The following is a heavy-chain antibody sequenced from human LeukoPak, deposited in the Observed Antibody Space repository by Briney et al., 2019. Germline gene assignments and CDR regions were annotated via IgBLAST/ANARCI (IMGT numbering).Heavy chain of an antibody. CDR1: GFTFDDYA. D-gene: IGHD3-22*01. V-gene: IGHV3-9*03. J-gene: IGHJ3*02. Sequence: GGSLRLSCAASGFTFDDYAMHWVRQAPGKGLEWVSGISWNSGSIGYADSVKGRFTISRDNAKNSLYLQMNSLRAEDMALYYCAKPYYYDSSGYYYGHAFDIWGQGTMVTVSS. CDR2: ISWNSGSI. CDR3: AKPYYYDSSGYYYGHAFDI.